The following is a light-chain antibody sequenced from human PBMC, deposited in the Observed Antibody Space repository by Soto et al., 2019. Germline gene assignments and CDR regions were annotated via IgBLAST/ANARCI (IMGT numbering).Light chain of an antibody. J-gene: IGLJ3*02. CDR1: SGHSTYI. CDR3: ETLYSTTHKV. Sequence: QSVLTQSYSASASLGSSVKLTCILSSGHSTYIIAWHQQQPGKAPRFLMTLDRSGSYNRGSGVPDRFSGSSSGADRYLTISNLQFEDEGDYYCETLYSTTHKVFGGGTQLTVL. CDR2: LDRSGSY. V-gene: IGLV4-60*02.